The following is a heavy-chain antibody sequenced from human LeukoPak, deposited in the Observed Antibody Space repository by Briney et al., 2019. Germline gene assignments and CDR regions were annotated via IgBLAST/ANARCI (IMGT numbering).Heavy chain of an antibody. CDR2: INHGGST. V-gene: IGHV4-34*09. Sequence: SETLSLTCAVYGGSFSGYYWSWIRQPPGKGLEWIGEINHGGSTNYNPSLKSRVTISVDTSKNQFSLKLSSVTAADTAVYYCARELESSGIDYWGQGTLVTVSS. D-gene: IGHD3-22*01. J-gene: IGHJ4*02. CDR3: ARELESSGIDY. CDR1: GGSFSGYY.